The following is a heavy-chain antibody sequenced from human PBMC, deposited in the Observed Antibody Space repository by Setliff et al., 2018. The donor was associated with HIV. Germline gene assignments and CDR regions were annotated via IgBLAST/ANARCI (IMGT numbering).Heavy chain of an antibody. D-gene: IGHD6-19*01. CDR1: GGSISSSSYY. Sequence: PSETLSLTCTVSGGSISSSSYYWGWIRQPPGKGLEWIVSLSYSGSTYYNPSLKSRVTISVDTSKNQFSLNLSSVPAADTAVYYCARVKYNSGWLRPPHYFDNWGQGALVTVS. J-gene: IGHJ4*02. CDR2: LSYSGST. V-gene: IGHV4-39*07. CDR3: ARVKYNSGWLRPPHYFDN.